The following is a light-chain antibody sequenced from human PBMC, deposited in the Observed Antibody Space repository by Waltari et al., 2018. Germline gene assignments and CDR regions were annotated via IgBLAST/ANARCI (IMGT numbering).Light chain of an antibody. Sequence: QAALTQPPSVSGSPGQPVTISCTGSSSDIGFYNYVSWYQHHPGKAPKLMIFDVNKRPSGVSDLFSGSKSGNTASLTISGLQGEEEADYFCSSYAGSSTFIFGSGT. CDR2: DVN. CDR1: SSDIGFYNY. V-gene: IGLV2-11*01. CDR3: SSYAGSSTFI. J-gene: IGLJ1*01.